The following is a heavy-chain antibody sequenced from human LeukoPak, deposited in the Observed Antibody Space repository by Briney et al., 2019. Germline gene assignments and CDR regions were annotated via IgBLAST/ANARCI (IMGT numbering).Heavy chain of an antibody. CDR2: IYSSGST. CDR3: ARDLLGGAAGTGFDY. Sequence: PSETLSLTCTVSGGSISSGNYYWSWIRQPAGKGLEWIGRIYSSGSTNYNPSLKSRVTISVDTSKNQFSLKLSSVTAADTAVYYCARDLLGGAAGTGFDYWGQGTLVTVSS. D-gene: IGHD6-13*01. CDR1: GGSISSGNYY. V-gene: IGHV4-61*02. J-gene: IGHJ4*02.